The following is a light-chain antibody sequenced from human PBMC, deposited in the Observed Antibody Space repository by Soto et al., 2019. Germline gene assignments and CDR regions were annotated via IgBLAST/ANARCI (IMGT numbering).Light chain of an antibody. J-gene: IGLJ1*01. Sequence: QSVLTQPPSVSAAPGQKVTISCSGSSSNIGGNSVSWYQQLPGTAPKLLMYDDDKRPSGIPDRFSGSKSGTSATLGITGFRTGDEADYYCGSWDSSLSADVFGTGTKVTVL. CDR3: GSWDSSLSADV. V-gene: IGLV1-51*01. CDR1: SSNIGGNS. CDR2: DDD.